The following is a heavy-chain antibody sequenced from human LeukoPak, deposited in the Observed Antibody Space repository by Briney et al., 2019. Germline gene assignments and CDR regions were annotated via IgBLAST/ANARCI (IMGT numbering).Heavy chain of an antibody. Sequence: GGSLRLSCGASGFTFSSYEMNWVRQAPGKGLEWVSYISSSGSTIYYADSVKGRFTISRDNAKNSLYLQMNSLRAEDTAVYYCARDTYSGSDYWGQGTLVTVSS. CDR3: ARDTYSGSDY. V-gene: IGHV3-48*03. J-gene: IGHJ4*02. CDR2: ISSSGSTI. CDR1: GFTFSSYE. D-gene: IGHD3-10*01.